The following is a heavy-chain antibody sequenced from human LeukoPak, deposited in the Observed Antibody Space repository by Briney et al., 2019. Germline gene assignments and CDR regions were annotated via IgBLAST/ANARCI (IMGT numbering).Heavy chain of an antibody. CDR1: GYTFTSYG. D-gene: IGHD3-3*02. V-gene: IGHV1-18*01. J-gene: IGHJ4*02. CDR2: ISAYNGNT. Sequence: ASVKVSCKASGYTFTSYGISWVRQAPGQGLEWMGWISAYNGNTNYAQKLQGRVTMTTDTSTSTAYMELRSLRSDDTAVYYCARDPPALFYFDYWGQGILVTVSS. CDR3: ARDPPALFYFDY.